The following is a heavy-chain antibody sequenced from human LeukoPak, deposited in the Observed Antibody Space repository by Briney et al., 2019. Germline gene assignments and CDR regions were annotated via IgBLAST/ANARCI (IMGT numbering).Heavy chain of an antibody. CDR2: IYPGDSDT. D-gene: IGHD1-26*01. J-gene: IGHJ4*02. CDR3: ARPRGSYWDYFDY. Sequence: AGESLKISCKGSGYSFTSYWIGWVRQMPGKGLEWMGIIYPGDSDTRYSPSFQGQVTISADKSISTAYLRWSSLKASDTAMYHCARPRGSYWDYFDYWGQGTLVTVSS. CDR1: GYSFTSYW. V-gene: IGHV5-51*01.